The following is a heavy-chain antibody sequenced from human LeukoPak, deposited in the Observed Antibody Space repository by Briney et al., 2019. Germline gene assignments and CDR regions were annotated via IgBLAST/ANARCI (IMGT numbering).Heavy chain of an antibody. D-gene: IGHD3-22*01. CDR3: ARGSYDYDSGGYIYFDY. CDR2: ISSSSSTI. J-gene: IGHJ4*02. Sequence: QPGGSLRLSCAASGFTFSSYSMNWVRQAPGKGLEWVSYISSSSSTIYYADSVKGRFTISRDNAKNSLYLQMNSLRDEDTAVYYCARGSYDYDSGGYIYFDYWGQGTLVTVSS. CDR1: GFTFSSYS. V-gene: IGHV3-48*02.